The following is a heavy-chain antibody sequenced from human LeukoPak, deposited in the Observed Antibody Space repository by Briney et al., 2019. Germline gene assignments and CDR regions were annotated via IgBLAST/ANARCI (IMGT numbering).Heavy chain of an antibody. CDR1: GYTFTGYY. J-gene: IGHJ4*02. V-gene: IGHV1-2*02. D-gene: IGHD6-19*01. CDR3: ASGYSSGWYYFDY. CDR2: INPNSGGT. Sequence: ASVKVSRKASGYTFTGYYMHWVRQAPGQGLEWMGWINPNSGGTNYAQKFQCRVTMTRDKSISTAYMELSRLRSDDTAVYYCASGYSSGWYYFDYWGQGTLVTVSS.